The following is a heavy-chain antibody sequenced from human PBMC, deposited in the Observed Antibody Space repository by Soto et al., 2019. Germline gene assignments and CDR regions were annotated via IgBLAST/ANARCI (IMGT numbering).Heavy chain of an antibody. CDR3: ARGLGMDV. Sequence: QVQLVQSGAEVKKPGASVKVSCKASGYTFTAYYMHWVRQAPGQGLEWMGWINPNSGVTNHAQKFQGMVTMTRDTSISTAYMELRRLKSDDTAVYYCARGLGMDVWGQGTTVTVSS. CDR2: INPNSGVT. J-gene: IGHJ6*02. V-gene: IGHV1-2*02. CDR1: GYTFTAYY.